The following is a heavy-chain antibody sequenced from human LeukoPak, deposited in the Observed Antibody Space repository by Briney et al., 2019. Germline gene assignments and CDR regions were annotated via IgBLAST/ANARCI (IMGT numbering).Heavy chain of an antibody. J-gene: IGHJ6*02. CDR2: INPSGGST. D-gene: IGHD4-17*01. V-gene: IGHV1-46*01. CDR1: GYTFTSYY. CDR3: ARDYGDYPYYYYYGMDV. Sequence: GASVKVSCKASGYTFTSYYMHWVRQAPGQGLEWMGIINPSGGSTSYAQKFQGRVTMTRDTSISTAYMELSRLRSDDTAVYYCARDYGDYPYYYYYGMDVWGQGTTVTVSS.